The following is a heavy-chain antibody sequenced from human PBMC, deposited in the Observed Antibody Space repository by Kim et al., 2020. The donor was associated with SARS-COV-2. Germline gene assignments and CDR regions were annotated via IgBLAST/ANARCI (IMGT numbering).Heavy chain of an antibody. Sequence: SVKVSCKASGGTFSSYAISWVRQAPGQGLEWMGGIIPIFGTANYAQKFQGRVTITADESTSTAYMELSSLRSEDTAVYYCARPYYDSSGYYYWAFDYWGQGTLVTVSS. CDR3: ARPYYDSSGYYYWAFDY. CDR1: GGTFSSYA. J-gene: IGHJ4*02. D-gene: IGHD3-22*01. CDR2: IIPIFGTA. V-gene: IGHV1-69*13.